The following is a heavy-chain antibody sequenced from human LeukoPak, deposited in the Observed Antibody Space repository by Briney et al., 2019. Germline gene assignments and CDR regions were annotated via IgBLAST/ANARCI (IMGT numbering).Heavy chain of an antibody. CDR3: ARADWNLGDDAFDI. CDR2: INPSGGST. V-gene: IGHV1-46*01. D-gene: IGHD1-7*01. CDR1: GYTFTRYY. J-gene: IGHJ3*02. Sequence: ASVKVSCKASGYTFTRYYIHWVRQAPGQGLEWMGTINPSGGSTSYAQKFQGRVTMTRDMSTSTVYMELSSLRSEDTAVYYCARADWNLGDDAFDIWGQGTMVTVSS.